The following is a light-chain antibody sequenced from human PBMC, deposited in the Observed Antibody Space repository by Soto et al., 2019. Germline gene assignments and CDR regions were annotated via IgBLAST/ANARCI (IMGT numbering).Light chain of an antibody. CDR2: EAI. CDR3: LQHHSDPRT. V-gene: IGKV1-17*01. J-gene: IGKJ1*01. Sequence: IQMTQSPSSLSSSVGDRVTITCGASQGIRNDVGWYQQKPGKAPKCLIYEAISLQSGVPSRFRGSGSGTEFTLTINSLQPDDFATYYCLQHHSDPRTFGQGTKVDIK. CDR1: QGIRND.